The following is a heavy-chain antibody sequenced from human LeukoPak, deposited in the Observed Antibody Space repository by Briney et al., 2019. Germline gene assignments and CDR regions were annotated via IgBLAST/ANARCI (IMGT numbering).Heavy chain of an antibody. CDR2: ISDSGST. D-gene: IGHD3-22*01. CDR1: GGSLSTHH. CDR3: ARGYDSSAYYPFNY. V-gene: IGHV4-59*11. J-gene: IGHJ4*02. Sequence: TSETLSLTCVVSGGSLSTHHWSWIRQSPGRGLEWIGYISDSGSTNYNPSLKSRVTISVDTSKNQFSLMLSSVTAADTAVYYCARGYDSSAYYPFNYWGQGTLVTVSS.